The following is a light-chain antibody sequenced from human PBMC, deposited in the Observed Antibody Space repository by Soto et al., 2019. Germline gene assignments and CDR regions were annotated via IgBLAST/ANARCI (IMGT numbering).Light chain of an antibody. J-gene: IGKJ1*01. Sequence: EIVMTQSPATLSVSPGERATLSCRASQSVGSSLAWYQQEPGQAPRLLIYGASTRATGIPARFSGSGSETEFTLTISSLLPDDFATYYCQQYNRYWTFGQGTKVDIK. CDR1: QSVGSS. CDR2: GAS. V-gene: IGKV3-15*01. CDR3: QQYNRYWT.